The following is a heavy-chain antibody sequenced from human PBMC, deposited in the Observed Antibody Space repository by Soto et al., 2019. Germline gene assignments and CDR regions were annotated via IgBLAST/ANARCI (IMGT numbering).Heavy chain of an antibody. V-gene: IGHV4-59*08. CDR1: GGSISTYY. CDR3: ARLGGYYQAFDQ. D-gene: IGHD3-22*01. J-gene: IGHJ4*02. Sequence: SETLSLTCTVSGGSISTYYWGWFRQPPGKGLEWVGYIYYSGSTTYSPSLKSRVTISVDTSKNQFSLKLDSVTAADTAVYYCARLGGYYQAFDQWGQGSLVTVSS. CDR2: IYYSGST.